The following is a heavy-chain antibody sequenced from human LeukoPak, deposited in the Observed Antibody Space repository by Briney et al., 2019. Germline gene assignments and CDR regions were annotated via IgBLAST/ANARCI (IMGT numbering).Heavy chain of an antibody. Sequence: SETLSLTCSVSNGSLSTYYWSWIRQSPRTGLEWIGYIYYSGNTNYNPSLQSRVTISLDTSKNQFSLKLSSVTAADTAVYYCARASGSGSYYGIDYWGQGTLVTVSS. V-gene: IGHV4-59*01. D-gene: IGHD3-10*01. CDR1: NGSLSTYY. CDR2: IYYSGNT. CDR3: ARASGSGSYYGIDY. J-gene: IGHJ4*02.